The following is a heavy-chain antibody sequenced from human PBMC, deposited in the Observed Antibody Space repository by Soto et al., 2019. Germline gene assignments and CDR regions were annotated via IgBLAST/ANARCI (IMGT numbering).Heavy chain of an antibody. V-gene: IGHV3-30-3*01. CDR2: ISYDGSNK. Sequence: QVQLVESGGGVVQPGRSRRLSCAASGFTFSSYAMHWVRQAPGKGLEWVAVISYDGSNKYYADSVKGRFTISRDNSKNTLYLQMNSLRAEDTAVYYCARDGDTAMVTPFDYWGQGTLVTVSS. J-gene: IGHJ4*02. D-gene: IGHD5-18*01. CDR1: GFTFSSYA. CDR3: ARDGDTAMVTPFDY.